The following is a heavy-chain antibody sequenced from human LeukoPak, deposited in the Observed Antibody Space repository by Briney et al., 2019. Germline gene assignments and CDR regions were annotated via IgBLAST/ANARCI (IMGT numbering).Heavy chain of an antibody. D-gene: IGHD3-10*01. CDR3: AKERIWFGDTEYFQH. Sequence: PGGSLRLSCAASGFTFSSSAMSWVRQAPGKGLEWVSNISGSGSGGNRYYADSVKGRFTISRDNSKNTLYLQMNSLRAEDTAVYYCAKERIWFGDTEYFQHWGQGTLVTVSS. CDR2: ISGSGSGGNR. CDR1: GFTFSSSA. V-gene: IGHV3-23*01. J-gene: IGHJ1*01.